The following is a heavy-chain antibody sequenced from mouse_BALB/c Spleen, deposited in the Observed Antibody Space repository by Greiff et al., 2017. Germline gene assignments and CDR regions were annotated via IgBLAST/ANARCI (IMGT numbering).Heavy chain of an antibody. V-gene: IGHV2-9*02. D-gene: IGHD1-1*01. CDR1: GFSLTSYG. Sequence: VKLQESGPGLVAPSQSLSITCTVSGFSLTSYGVHWVRQPPGKGLEWLGVIWAGGSTNYNSALMSRLSISKDNSKSQVFLKMNSLQTDDTAMYYCAREDYGISWGFAYWGQGTLVTVSA. J-gene: IGHJ3*01. CDR3: AREDYGISWGFAY. CDR2: IWAGGST.